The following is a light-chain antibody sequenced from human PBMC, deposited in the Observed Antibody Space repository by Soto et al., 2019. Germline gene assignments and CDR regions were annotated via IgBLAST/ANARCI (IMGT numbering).Light chain of an antibody. V-gene: IGLV2-14*01. CDR2: EVS. CDR3: SSYTSSSTLLV. CDR1: SSDVGGYNY. J-gene: IGLJ2*01. Sequence: QSALTQPASVSGSPGQSITISCTGTSSDVGGYNYVSWYQRHPGKAPKLMIYEVSNRPSGVSNRFSGSKSGNTASLTISRLQAEDEADYYCSSYTSSSTLLVFGGGTKLTVL.